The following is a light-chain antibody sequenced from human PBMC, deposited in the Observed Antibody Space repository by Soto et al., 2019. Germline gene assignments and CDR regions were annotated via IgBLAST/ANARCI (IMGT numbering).Light chain of an antibody. Sequence: DIQMTQSPSSLSASVGDRVTITCRASQSIGSFLNWYQQKPGKAPKVLISAASRLQSGVPSRFSSSRSGAEFSPPIISMQHADFATYYCQQSYITLTWTFGQGTKVEIK. CDR1: QSIGSF. V-gene: IGKV1-39*01. CDR3: QQSYITLTWT. CDR2: AAS. J-gene: IGKJ1*01.